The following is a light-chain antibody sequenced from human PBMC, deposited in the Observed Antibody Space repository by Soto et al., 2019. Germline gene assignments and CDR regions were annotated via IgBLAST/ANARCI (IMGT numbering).Light chain of an antibody. CDR2: DVS. CDR1: SSDVGGYNY. J-gene: IGLJ2*01. Sequence: QSALTQPASVSGSPGQSITISCTGTSSDVGGYNYVSWYQQHPDKAPKLMIYDVSNRPSRVSNRFSGSKSGNTASLTISGLQAEDEADYYCSSYTSSSTLVFGGGTKLTVL. CDR3: SSYTSSSTLV. V-gene: IGLV2-14*01.